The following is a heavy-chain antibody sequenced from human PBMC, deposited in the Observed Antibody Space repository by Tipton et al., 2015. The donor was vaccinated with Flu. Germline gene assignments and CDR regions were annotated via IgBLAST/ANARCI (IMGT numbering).Heavy chain of an antibody. CDR1: GYSISSGYH. V-gene: IGHV4-38-2*01. D-gene: IGHD4-17*01. J-gene: IGHJ2*01. Sequence: LRLSCAVSGYSISSGYHWGWIRQPPGKGLEWIGNIYHSGVTFYSPSLRSRVTISVDTSKNQFSLNPRSVTAADTAVYYCARRGPTVTTSSGWYFELWGRGARVTVSS. CDR2: IYHSGVT. CDR3: ARRGPTVTTSSGWYFEL.